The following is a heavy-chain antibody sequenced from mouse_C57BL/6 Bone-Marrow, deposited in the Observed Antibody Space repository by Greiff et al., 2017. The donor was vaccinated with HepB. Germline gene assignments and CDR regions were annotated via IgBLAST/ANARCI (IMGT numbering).Heavy chain of an antibody. D-gene: IGHD1-1*01. V-gene: IGHV3-6*01. J-gene: IGHJ4*01. CDR1: GYSITSGYY. CDR3: AREDYGSSSMDY. Sequence: EVQLVESGPGLVKPSQSLSLTCSVTGYSITSGYYWNWIRQFPGNKLEWMGYISYDGSNNYNPSLKNRISITRDTSKNQFFLKLNSVTTEDTATYYCAREDYGSSSMDYWGQGTSVTVSS. CDR2: ISYDGSN.